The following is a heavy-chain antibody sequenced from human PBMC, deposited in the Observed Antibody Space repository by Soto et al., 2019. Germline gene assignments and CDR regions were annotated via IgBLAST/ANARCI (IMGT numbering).Heavy chain of an antibody. CDR3: ARMRSSHSSSWPDY. CDR1: GFSRSNASMG. Sequence: QVTLKESGPVMVKPTETLTLTCTVSGFSRSNASMGVSWIRQPPGKALEWLAHIFSNDEKSYSTSLKSRLTISKYTSKGLVVLTMANIAPVNTATYYCARMRSSHSSSWPDYWGQGTLVTVSS. V-gene: IGHV2-26*01. J-gene: IGHJ4*02. D-gene: IGHD6-13*01. CDR2: IFSNDEK.